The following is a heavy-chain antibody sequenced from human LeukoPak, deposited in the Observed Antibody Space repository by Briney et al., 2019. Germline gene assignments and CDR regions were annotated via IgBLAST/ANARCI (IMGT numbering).Heavy chain of an antibody. CDR3: ARQGYRYGYPDH. CDR2: VYYSGST. V-gene: IGHV4-59*08. Sequence: SETLSLTCTVSGGSISSYYWSWIRQPPGKGLEWIGYVYYSGSTNYNPSLKSRVTISVDTSKNQFSLKLNSVTAADAAVYYCARQGYRYGYPDHWGQGTLVTVSS. CDR1: GGSISSYY. D-gene: IGHD5-18*01. J-gene: IGHJ4*02.